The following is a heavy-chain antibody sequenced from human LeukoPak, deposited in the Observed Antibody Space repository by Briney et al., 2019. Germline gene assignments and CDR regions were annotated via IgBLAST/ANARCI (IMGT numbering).Heavy chain of an antibody. CDR3: ASSALSYYDILTGYYRLGEAFDI. V-gene: IGHV3-53*01. D-gene: IGHD3-9*01. CDR2: IYSGGST. Sequence: GGFLRLSCAASGFTVSSNYMSWVRQAPGKGLEWVSVIYSGGSTYYADSVKGRFTISRDNSKNTLYLQMNSLRAEDTAVYYCASSALSYYDILTGYYRLGEAFDIWGQGTMVTVSS. CDR1: GFTVSSNY. J-gene: IGHJ3*02.